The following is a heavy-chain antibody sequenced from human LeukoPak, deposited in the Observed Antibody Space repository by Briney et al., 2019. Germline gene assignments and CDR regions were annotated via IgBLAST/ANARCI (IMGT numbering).Heavy chain of an antibody. CDR2: IIPIFGTA. CDR3: ARDLDYGGDY. D-gene: IGHD4-23*01. V-gene: IGHV1-69*01. CDR1: GGTFSSYA. J-gene: IGHJ4*02. Sequence: SVKVSCKASGGTFSSYAISWVRQAPGQGLEWMGGIIPIFGTANYAQKFQGRVTITADESTSTAYMELSRLRSDDTAVYYCARDLDYGGDYWGQGTLVTVSS.